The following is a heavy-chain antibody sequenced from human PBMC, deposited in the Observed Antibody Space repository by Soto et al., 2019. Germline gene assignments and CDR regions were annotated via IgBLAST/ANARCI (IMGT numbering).Heavy chain of an antibody. CDR1: GFTFSSYA. D-gene: IGHD1-26*01. V-gene: IGHV3-30-3*01. J-gene: IGHJ4*02. CDR3: EGSWELANLDCYDY. CDR2: ISYDGSNK. Sequence: QVQLVESGGGVVQPGRSLRLSCAASGFTFSSYAMHWVRQAPGKGLEWVAVISYDGSNKYYADSVKGRFTISRDNSKNPLDLQMDSLRAEDTALYYLEGSWELANLDCYDYWGQGTLVTVST.